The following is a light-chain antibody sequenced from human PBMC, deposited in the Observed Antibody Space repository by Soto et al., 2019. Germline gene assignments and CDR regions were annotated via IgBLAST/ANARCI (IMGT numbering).Light chain of an antibody. Sequence: QSALTQPASVSGSPGQSITISCTGTSSDVGSYNFVSWYQQSPGKVPKLIIYEGSKRPSGVSNRFSGSKSGNTVSLTISGLQAEDEADYYCCSHSGSTAWVFGGGTKVTVL. CDR2: EGS. CDR1: SSDVGSYNF. CDR3: CSHSGSTAWV. J-gene: IGLJ3*02. V-gene: IGLV2-23*01.